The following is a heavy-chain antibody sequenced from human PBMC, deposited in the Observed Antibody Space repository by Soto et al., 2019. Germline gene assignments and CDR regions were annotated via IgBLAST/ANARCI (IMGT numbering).Heavy chain of an antibody. CDR3: ARDLRYSSGYPNTFDM. Sequence: PGGSLRLSCAASGFTFSSYSMNWVRQAPGKGLEWVSSISSSSSYIYYADSVKGRFTISRDNAKNSLYLQMNSLRAEDTAVYYCARDLRYSSGYPNTFDMWGQGTMVTVSS. J-gene: IGHJ3*02. CDR1: GFTFSSYS. V-gene: IGHV3-21*01. CDR2: ISSSSSYI. D-gene: IGHD6-19*01.